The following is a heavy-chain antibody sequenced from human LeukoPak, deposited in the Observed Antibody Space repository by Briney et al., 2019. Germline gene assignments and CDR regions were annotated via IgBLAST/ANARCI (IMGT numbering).Heavy chain of an antibody. D-gene: IGHD5-12*01. J-gene: IGHJ6*02. V-gene: IGHV5-51*01. Sequence: GESLKISCKGSGYSFTSYWIGWVRQMPGKGLEGMGIIYPGDSDTRYSPSFQGQVTISADKSISTAYLQWSSLKASDTAMYYCARWSVVATSYYYYYYGMDVWGQGTTVTVSS. CDR3: ARWSVVATSYYYYYYGMDV. CDR2: IYPGDSDT. CDR1: GYSFTSYW.